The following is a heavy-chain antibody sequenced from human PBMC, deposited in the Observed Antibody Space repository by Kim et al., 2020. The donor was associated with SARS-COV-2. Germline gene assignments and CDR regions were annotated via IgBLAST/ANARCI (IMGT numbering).Heavy chain of an antibody. V-gene: IGHV4-39*01. CDR3: ARHGIAAAVRGENWFDP. Sequence: SETLSLTCTVSGGSISSSSYYWGWIRQPPGKGLEWIGSIYYSGSTYYNPSLKSRVTISVDTSKNQFSLKLSSVTAADTAVYYCARHGIAAAVRGENWFDPWGQGTLVTVSS. CDR2: IYYSGST. D-gene: IGHD6-13*01. CDR1: GGSISSSSYY. J-gene: IGHJ5*02.